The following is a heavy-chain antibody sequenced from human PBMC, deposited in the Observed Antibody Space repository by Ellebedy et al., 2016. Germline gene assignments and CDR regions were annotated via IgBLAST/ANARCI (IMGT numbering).Heavy chain of an antibody. Sequence: GSLRLXCTVSGGFISSYYWSWVRQPAGKRLEWIGRMFGSGSTDLNPSFESRVTMSVDTSKNQFSLRLTSVTAADTALYYCAREHWNQAEYFDYWGPGMLVTVSS. J-gene: IGHJ4*02. CDR3: AREHWNQAEYFDY. CDR2: MFGSGST. V-gene: IGHV4-4*07. D-gene: IGHD1-14*01. CDR1: GGFISSYY.